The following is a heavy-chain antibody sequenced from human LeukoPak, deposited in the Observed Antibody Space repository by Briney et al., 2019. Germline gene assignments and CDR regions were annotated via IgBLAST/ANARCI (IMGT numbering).Heavy chain of an antibody. CDR2: ISGSGGST. CDR1: GFTFSSYA. Sequence: GGSLRLSCAASGFTFSSYAMSWVRQAPGKGLEWVSAISGSGGSTYYADSVKGRFTISRDNSKNTLYLQMNSLRAEDTAVYYCAKVVGSGSQAYYFDYWGQGTLVTVSS. CDR3: AKVVGSGSQAYYFDY. D-gene: IGHD1-26*01. V-gene: IGHV3-23*01. J-gene: IGHJ4*02.